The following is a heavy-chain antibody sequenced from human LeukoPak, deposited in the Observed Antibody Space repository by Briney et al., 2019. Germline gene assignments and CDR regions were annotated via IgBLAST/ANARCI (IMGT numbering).Heavy chain of an antibody. V-gene: IGHV3-23*01. CDR3: AKYLSAKGPPYALEV. Sequence: GGSLRLSCAASDFTFRRYAIQWVRQAQGKGLEWVSGISGSGDSTFYADSVKGRFTIFRDNSKNTLYLQMNSLRAEDTAVYYCAKYLSAKGPPYALEVWGQGTTVTVSS. CDR1: DFTFRRYA. CDR2: ISGSGDST. J-gene: IGHJ6*02.